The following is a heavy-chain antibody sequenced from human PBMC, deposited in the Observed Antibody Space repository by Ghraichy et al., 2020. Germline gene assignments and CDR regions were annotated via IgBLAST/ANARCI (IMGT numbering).Heavy chain of an antibody. J-gene: IGHJ4*02. Sequence: GESLNISCAASGFTFGEYAMSWVRQAPGKGLEWVGFMRSRSYGRSTEYVASVKGRFTILADDSTSSVFLQMNSLKTEDTGLYYCTRGPIGEDYYDSSGYPMFWGQGTLVTVSS. CDR3: TRGPIGEDYYDSSGYPMF. CDR1: GFTFGEYA. CDR2: MRSRSYGRST. V-gene: IGHV3-49*04. D-gene: IGHD3-22*01.